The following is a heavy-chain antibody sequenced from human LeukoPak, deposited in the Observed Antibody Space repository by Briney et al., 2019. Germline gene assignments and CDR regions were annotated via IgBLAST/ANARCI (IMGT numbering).Heavy chain of an antibody. CDR2: IWYDGSNK. D-gene: IGHD7-27*01. Sequence: GGSLRLSCEASGFMFSSHSMNWVRQAPGKGLEWVAVIWYDGSNKYYADSVKGRFTISRDNSKNTLYLQMNSLRAEDTAVYYCARDRLQTNWGGYCYYGMDVWGQGTTVTVSS. J-gene: IGHJ6*02. CDR1: GFMFSSHS. CDR3: ARDRLQTNWGGYCYYGMDV. V-gene: IGHV3-33*08.